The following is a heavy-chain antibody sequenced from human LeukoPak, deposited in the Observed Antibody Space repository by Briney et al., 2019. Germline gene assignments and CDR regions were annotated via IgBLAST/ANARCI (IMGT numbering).Heavy chain of an antibody. CDR1: GFTFSSYG. J-gene: IGHJ4*02. V-gene: IGHV3-30*02. CDR2: IWYDGSNK. CDR3: AKDSYDRSGYYYYYFAD. Sequence: GGSLRLSCAASGFTFSSYGMHWVRQAPGKGLEWVAVIWYDGSNKYYADSVKGRFTISRDNSKNTLYLQMNSLRAGDTAVYYCAKDSYDRSGYYYYYFADWGQGTQVTVSS. D-gene: IGHD3-22*01.